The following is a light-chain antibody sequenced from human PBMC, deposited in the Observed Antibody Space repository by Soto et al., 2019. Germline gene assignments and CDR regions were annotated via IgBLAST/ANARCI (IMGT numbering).Light chain of an antibody. CDR1: QGISSY. CDR3: LHDHNYPRT. Sequence: AIQLTQSPSSLSASVGDRVTITCRASQGISSYLAWYQQKPGKAPKLLIYAASNLQTGVPSRFSGSGSGTDFTLTISSLQPEDFATYYCLHDHNYPRTFGQGTKVDI. V-gene: IGKV1-6*01. CDR2: AAS. J-gene: IGKJ1*01.